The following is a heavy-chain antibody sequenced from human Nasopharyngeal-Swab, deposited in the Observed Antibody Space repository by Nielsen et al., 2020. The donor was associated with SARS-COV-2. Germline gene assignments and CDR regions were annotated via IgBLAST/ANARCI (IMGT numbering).Heavy chain of an antibody. CDR2: ISSGSSYT. J-gene: IGHJ4*02. CDR1: GFTFSDYY. Sequence: GESLKTSCAASGFTFSDYYMTWIRQAPGKGLDWVSYISSGSSYTNYADSVRGRFTISRDNAKNSLYLQMNSLRAEDTAIYYCARYSTYCSGGTCYNPLHYWGQGTLVTVSS. D-gene: IGHD2-15*01. V-gene: IGHV3-11*06. CDR3: ARYSTYCSGGTCYNPLHY.